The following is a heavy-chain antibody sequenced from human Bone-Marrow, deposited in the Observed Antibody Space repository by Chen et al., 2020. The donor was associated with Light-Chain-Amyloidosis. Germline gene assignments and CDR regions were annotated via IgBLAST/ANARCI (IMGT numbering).Heavy chain of an antibody. CDR1: GFSVSDYS. CDR2: INRIGRSI. Sequence: HLVESGGGLVQPGGSLRLSCAGSGFSVSDYSMNWVRQAPGKGLEWLSYINRIGRSIHYADSVKGRITISRDNGKNSLYLQMNSLRAEDTATYYCAREGVGDTDAFDIWGQGTMIIVSP. J-gene: IGHJ3*02. D-gene: IGHD1-26*01. CDR3: AREGVGDTDAFDI. V-gene: IGHV3-48*01.